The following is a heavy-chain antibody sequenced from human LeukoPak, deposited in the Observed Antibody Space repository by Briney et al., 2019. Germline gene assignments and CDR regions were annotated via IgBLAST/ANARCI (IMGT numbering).Heavy chain of an antibody. CDR3: ARAGEVRYMDV. CDR2: IKGNGATT. CDR1: GFTFSNYY. Sequence: GGSLRLSCEASGFTFSNYYMSWIRQAPGKGLEWVSHIKGNGATTYYADSVRGRFTISRDNAKNSLFLQMNSLRVDDTATYYCARAGEVRYMDVWGKGTAVAVS. V-gene: IGHV3-11*01. J-gene: IGHJ6*03. D-gene: IGHD2-21*01.